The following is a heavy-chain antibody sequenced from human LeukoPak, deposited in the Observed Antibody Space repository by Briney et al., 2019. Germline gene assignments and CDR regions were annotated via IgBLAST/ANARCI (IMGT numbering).Heavy chain of an antibody. Sequence: SETLSLTCTVSGGSISSYYWSWIRQPPGKGLEWIGYIYYSGSTNYNPSLKSRVTISADTSKNQFSLKLSSVTAADTAVYYCASWYYYDSSGYLTPGSWGQGTLVTVSS. D-gene: IGHD3-22*01. CDR3: ASWYYYDSSGYLTPGS. CDR1: GGSISSYY. V-gene: IGHV4-59*01. CDR2: IYYSGST. J-gene: IGHJ5*02.